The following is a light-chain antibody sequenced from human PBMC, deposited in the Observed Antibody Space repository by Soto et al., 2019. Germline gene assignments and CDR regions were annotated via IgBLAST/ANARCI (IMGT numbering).Light chain of an antibody. CDR2: DVS. CDR3: SSYTSSSTLYV. J-gene: IGLJ1*01. CDR1: SSDFGGYNY. V-gene: IGLV2-14*01. Sequence: QSVLTQPASVSGSPGQSITISCTGTSSDFGGYNYVSWYQQPPGKAPKLMIYDVSNRPSGVSNRFSGSKSGNTASLTISGLQAEDEADYYCSSYTSSSTLYVFGTGTKVTVL.